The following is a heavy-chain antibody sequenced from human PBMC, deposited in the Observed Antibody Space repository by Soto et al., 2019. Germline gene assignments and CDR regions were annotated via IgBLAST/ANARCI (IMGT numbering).Heavy chain of an antibody. V-gene: IGHV3-33*01. Sequence: QVQLVESGGGVVQPGRSLRLSCAASGFTFSSYGMHWVRQAPGKGLEWVAVIWYDGSNKYYADSVKGRFTISRDNSTNTLYLQMNSLRAEDTAVDYCARVKAAGRWCGVDYYYYGMDVWGQGTTVTVSS. CDR3: ARVKAAGRWCGVDYYYYGMDV. CDR2: IWYDGSNK. D-gene: IGHD6-13*01. CDR1: GFTFSSYG. J-gene: IGHJ6*02.